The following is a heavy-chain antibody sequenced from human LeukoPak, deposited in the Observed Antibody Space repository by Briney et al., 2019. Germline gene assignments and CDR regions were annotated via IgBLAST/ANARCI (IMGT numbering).Heavy chain of an antibody. D-gene: IGHD6-13*01. CDR1: GFTFRSYG. V-gene: IGHV3-33*01. J-gene: IGHJ4*02. Sequence: PGGSLRLSCAASGFTFRSYGMHWVRQAPGKGLEWVAIVWYDGNNKYYADSVKGRFTVSRDNSKDTVSLQLNSLRAEDTAVYYCARGSEPAAGAFDYWGQGALVTVPS. CDR2: VWYDGNNK. CDR3: ARGSEPAAGAFDY.